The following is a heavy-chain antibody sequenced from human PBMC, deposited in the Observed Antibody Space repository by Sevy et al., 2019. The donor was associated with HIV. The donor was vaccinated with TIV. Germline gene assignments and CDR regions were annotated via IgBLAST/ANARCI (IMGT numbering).Heavy chain of an antibody. V-gene: IGHV3-23*01. CDR2: ISGSGIST. J-gene: IGHJ4*02. CDR3: AKGIGYSGYETDY. CDR1: GFTFSSYA. Sequence: GGSLRLSCAASGFTFSSYAMSWVRQAPGKGLEWVSAISGSGISTYYADSVKGLFTISRDNSKNTLYLQMNNLRAEDTAVFYCAKGIGYSGYETDYWGQGTLVTVSS. D-gene: IGHD5-12*01.